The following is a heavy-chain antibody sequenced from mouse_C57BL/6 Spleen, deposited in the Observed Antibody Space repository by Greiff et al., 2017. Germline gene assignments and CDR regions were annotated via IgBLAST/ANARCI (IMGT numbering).Heavy chain of an antibody. V-gene: IGHV3-3*01. CDR2: TFCSGIT. CDR3: AGATLYYAMDD. Sequence: DVQLQESGPSLVRPSQTLSLTCTVTGFSFNSDWYWIWIRQFPGNKLEYIVYTFCSGITYYNPSLESRTYITRDTSTNQFSLKLSSVTTEDTATYYCAGATLYYAMDDWGQGTSVTVSS. CDR1: GFSFNSDWY. J-gene: IGHJ4*01. D-gene: IGHD3-1*01.